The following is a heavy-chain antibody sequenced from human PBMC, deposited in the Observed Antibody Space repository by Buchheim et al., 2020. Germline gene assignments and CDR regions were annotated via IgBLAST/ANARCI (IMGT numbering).Heavy chain of an antibody. CDR3: AKDGNIVATAWIDY. CDR1: GFSFSNFA. V-gene: IGHV3-23*01. J-gene: IGHJ4*02. D-gene: IGHD5-12*01. CDR2: ISGSGSTT. Sequence: EVQLLESGGGLVQPGGSLRLSCVASGFSFSNFAMGWVRQAPGKGLEWVSAISGSGSTTHYADSVKGRFTIPRDNSKNTLDLQMNNLRADDTAVFYCAKDGNIVATAWIDYWGQGTL.